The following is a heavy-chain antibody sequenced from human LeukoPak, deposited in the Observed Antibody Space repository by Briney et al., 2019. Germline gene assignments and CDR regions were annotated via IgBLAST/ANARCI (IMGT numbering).Heavy chain of an antibody. Sequence: GGSLRLSCEASGFTFINYWMSWVRQAPGKGLEGVATIRQDGSEVHYVDSVKGRFTISRDNAENSLYLQMNSLRVEDTAVFYCVRGCGRASCPYYFDSWGQGTLVTVSS. CDR2: IRQDGSEV. V-gene: IGHV3-7*01. CDR1: GFTFINYW. CDR3: VRGCGRASCPYYFDS. J-gene: IGHJ4*02. D-gene: IGHD2-2*01.